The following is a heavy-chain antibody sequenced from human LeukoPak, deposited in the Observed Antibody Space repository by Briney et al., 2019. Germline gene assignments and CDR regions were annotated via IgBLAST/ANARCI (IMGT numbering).Heavy chain of an antibody. CDR2: IYSGGST. D-gene: IGHD3-3*01. J-gene: IGHJ4*02. CDR3: ARGIWSGYYYDC. CDR1: GFTVSSNY. Sequence: GGSLRLSCAASGFTVSSNYMSWVRQAPGKGLGWVSVIYSGGSTYYADSVKGRFTISRDNSKNTLYLQMNSLRAEDTAVYYCARGIWSGYYYDCWGQGTLVTVSS. V-gene: IGHV3-66*02.